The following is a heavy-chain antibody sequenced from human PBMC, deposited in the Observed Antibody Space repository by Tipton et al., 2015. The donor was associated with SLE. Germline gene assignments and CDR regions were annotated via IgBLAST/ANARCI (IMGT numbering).Heavy chain of an antibody. V-gene: IGHV4-61*09. CDR2: IYTSGLT. D-gene: IGHD2-21*02. CDR3: AREGDRDYFDF. CDR1: GGSISSGSYC. Sequence: TLSLTCIVSGGSISSGSYCWTWIRQPAGKGLEWIGHIYTSGLTNYHPPLQSRVIISIDTSKNQFSLELTSVTAADAAVYYCAREGDRDYFDFWGQGMLVTVSS. J-gene: IGHJ4*02.